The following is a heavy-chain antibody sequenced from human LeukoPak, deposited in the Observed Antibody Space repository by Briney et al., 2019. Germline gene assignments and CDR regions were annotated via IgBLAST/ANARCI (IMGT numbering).Heavy chain of an antibody. D-gene: IGHD2/OR15-2a*01. Sequence: SETLSLTCTVSGGSIRSGGYYWTWIRQHPRKGLEWIGYIFYSGSTYYNPSLKSRVTISVDTSKNQFSLNLSSVTAADTAVYYCARGEGLYAFDCWGQGTLATVSS. CDR3: ARGEGLYAFDC. CDR2: IFYSGST. CDR1: GGSIRSGGYY. J-gene: IGHJ4*02. V-gene: IGHV4-31*03.